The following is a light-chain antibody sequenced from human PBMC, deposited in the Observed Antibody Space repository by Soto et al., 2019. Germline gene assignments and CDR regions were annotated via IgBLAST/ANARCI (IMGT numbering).Light chain of an antibody. Sequence: QSVLTQPPSVSAAPGQKVTISCSGSSSNIGNNFVSWYQHLPGTAPKRLLYNNNERHPGIPDRFSGSKSGTSGTLGITGLQTGDEADYYCAAWDSSLTAVVFGGGTKLTVL. CDR3: AAWDSSLTAVV. CDR1: SSNIGNNF. V-gene: IGLV1-51*01. J-gene: IGLJ2*01. CDR2: NNN.